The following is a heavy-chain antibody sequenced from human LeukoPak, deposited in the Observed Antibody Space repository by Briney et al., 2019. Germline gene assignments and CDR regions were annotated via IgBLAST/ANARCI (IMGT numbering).Heavy chain of an antibody. CDR2: IKQDGSEM. CDR3: ARDAHRGGDLDV. Sequence: GGSRRLSCAASGFIFTIYWMNWVRQAPGKGLEWVANIKQDGSEMYYVDSVKGRFTISRDNAKNSVYLQMNSLRAEDTAVYYCARDAHRGGDLDVWGQGTTVTVSS. J-gene: IGHJ6*02. CDR1: GFIFTIYW. V-gene: IGHV3-7*01. D-gene: IGHD3-16*01.